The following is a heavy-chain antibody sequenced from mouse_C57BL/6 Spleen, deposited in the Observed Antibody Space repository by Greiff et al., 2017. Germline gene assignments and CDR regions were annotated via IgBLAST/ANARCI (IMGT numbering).Heavy chain of an antibody. V-gene: IGHV1-4*01. CDR3: ARSGDYYGSSLAY. CDR2: INPSSGYT. Sequence: VQLQQSGAELARPGASVKMSCKASGYTFTSYTMHWVKQRPGQGLEWIGYINPSSGYTKYNQKFKDKATLTADKSSSTAYMQLSSLTSEDSAVYYCARSGDYYGSSLAYWGQGTLVTVSA. CDR1: GYTFTSYT. J-gene: IGHJ3*01. D-gene: IGHD1-1*01.